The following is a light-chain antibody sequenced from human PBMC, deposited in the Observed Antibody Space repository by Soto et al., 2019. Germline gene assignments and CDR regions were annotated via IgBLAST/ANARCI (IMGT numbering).Light chain of an antibody. Sequence: DIQMTQSPSSLSASVGARVTITCRASQSISSYLNWYQQKPGKAPKLLIYAASSLQSGVPPRFSGSGSGTDLTLRVSSLHPEDFATHYCQQSDCTQRTPVQGSKVDIK. V-gene: IGKV1-39*01. CDR1: QSISSY. CDR3: QQSDCTQRT. J-gene: IGKJ1*01. CDR2: AAS.